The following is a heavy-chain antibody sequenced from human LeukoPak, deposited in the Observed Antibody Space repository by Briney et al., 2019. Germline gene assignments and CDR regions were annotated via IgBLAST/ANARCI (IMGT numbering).Heavy chain of an antibody. V-gene: IGHV3-33*01. CDR1: GFTFSSYG. CDR2: IWYDGSNK. Sequence: GGSLRLSCAASGFTFSSYGMHWVRQAPGKALEWVAVIWYDGSNKYYADSVKGRFTISRDNSKNTLYLQMNSLRAEDTAVYYCARAVGPFDYWGQGTLVTVS. CDR3: ARAVGPFDY. J-gene: IGHJ4*02.